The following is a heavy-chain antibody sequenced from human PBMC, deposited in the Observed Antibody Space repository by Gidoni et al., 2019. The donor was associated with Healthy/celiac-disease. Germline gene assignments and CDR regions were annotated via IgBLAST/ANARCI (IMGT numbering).Heavy chain of an antibody. CDR2: IYYSGST. CDR3: ARSPYGDRFDY. V-gene: IGHV4-59*01. Sequence: QVQLQVSGPGLVKPSETLSLTCTVSGGSISSYYWSWIRQPPGKGLGWIGYIYYSGSTNYNPSLKSRVTITVETSKNQFSLKLSSVTAADTAVYYCARSPYGDRFDYWGQGTLVTVSS. J-gene: IGHJ4*02. D-gene: IGHD4-17*01. CDR1: GGSISSYY.